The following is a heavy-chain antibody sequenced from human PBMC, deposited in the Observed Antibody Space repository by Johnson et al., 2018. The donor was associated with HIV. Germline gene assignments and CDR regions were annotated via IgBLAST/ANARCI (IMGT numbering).Heavy chain of an antibody. V-gene: IGHV3-9*01. Sequence: VPPGGSLSLSCAASGFTFDDYAMHWVRQAPGKGLEWVSGISWNSGSISYADSVKGRFTIPRDNSKNTLYLQMNSLRAEDTAVYYCAKVRGWSDGTFDIWGHGTMVTVSS. CDR3: AKVRGWSDGTFDI. CDR1: GFTFDDYA. D-gene: IGHD5-18*01. J-gene: IGHJ3*02. CDR2: ISWNSGSI.